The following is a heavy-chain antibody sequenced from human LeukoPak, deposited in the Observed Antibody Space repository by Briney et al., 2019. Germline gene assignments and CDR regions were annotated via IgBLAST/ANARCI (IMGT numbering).Heavy chain of an antibody. D-gene: IGHD2-15*01. Sequence: PGGSLRLSCAASGFFFSNYALHWVRQAPGKGLEWVSSISSSSSYIYYADSVKGRFTISRDNAKHSLYLQMNSLRAEDTAVYYCARDRISTSSSKTDYWGQGTLVTVSS. V-gene: IGHV3-21*01. CDR1: GFFFSNYA. CDR2: ISSSSSYI. CDR3: ARDRISTSSSKTDY. J-gene: IGHJ4*02.